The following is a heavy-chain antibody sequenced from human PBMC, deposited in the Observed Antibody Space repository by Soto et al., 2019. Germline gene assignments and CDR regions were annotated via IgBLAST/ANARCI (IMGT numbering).Heavy chain of an antibody. J-gene: IGHJ3*02. Sequence: GGSLRLSCAASGFTFSSYEMNWVRQAPGKGLGWVSYISSSGSTIYYADSVKGRFTISRDNAKNSLYLQMNSLRAEDTAVYYCARDDYGDDGSSFDIGGQGTMVTVS. CDR1: GFTFSSYE. V-gene: IGHV3-48*03. CDR2: ISSSGSTI. D-gene: IGHD4-17*01. CDR3: ARDDYGDDGSSFDI.